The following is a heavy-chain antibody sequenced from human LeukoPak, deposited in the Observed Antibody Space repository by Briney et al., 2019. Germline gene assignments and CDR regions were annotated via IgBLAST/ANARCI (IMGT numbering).Heavy chain of an antibody. J-gene: IGHJ6*04. CDR3: ARVSGRTYYYGMDV. CDR2: IYYSGST. D-gene: IGHD5/OR15-5a*01. Sequence: SETLSLTCTVSGGSISSYYWSWIRQPPGKGLEWIGYIYYSGSTNHNPSLKSRVTISVDTSKNQFSLKLSSVTAADTAVYYCARVSGRTYYYGMDVWGKGTTVTVSS. CDR1: GGSISSYY. V-gene: IGHV4-59*01.